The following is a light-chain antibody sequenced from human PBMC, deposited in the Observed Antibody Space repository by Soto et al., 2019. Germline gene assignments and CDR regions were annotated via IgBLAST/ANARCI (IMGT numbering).Light chain of an antibody. CDR2: GAS. V-gene: IGKV3-20*01. CDR3: QQYDSPPLT. Sequence: EIVLTQSPGTLSLSPGERATLTCRASQSVSSNYLAWYQQKPGQAPRLLIYGASSRATGIPDRFSGSGSGTDLTLTISRLEPEDFAVYYCQQYDSPPLTFGGGTNVEIK. CDR1: QSVSSNY. J-gene: IGKJ4*01.